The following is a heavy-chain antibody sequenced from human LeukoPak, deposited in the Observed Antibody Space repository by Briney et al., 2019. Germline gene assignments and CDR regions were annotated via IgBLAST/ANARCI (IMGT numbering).Heavy chain of an antibody. CDR2: IYYSGST. CDR3: ARAIDQLLDFDY. CDR1: GGSISSGGYY. V-gene: IGHV4-31*03. Sequence: SETLSLTCTVSGGSISSGGYYWSWIRQPPGKRLEWIGYIYYSGSTYYNPSLKSRVTISVDTSKNQFSLKLSSVTAADTAVYYCARAIDQLLDFDYWGQGTLVTVSS. J-gene: IGHJ4*02. D-gene: IGHD2-2*01.